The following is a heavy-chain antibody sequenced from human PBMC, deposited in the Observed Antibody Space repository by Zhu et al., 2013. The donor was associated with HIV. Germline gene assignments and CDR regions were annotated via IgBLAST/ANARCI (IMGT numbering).Heavy chain of an antibody. CDR3: AREERALDV. Sequence: QVQLVQSGPEMKKAGASLKVSCTASGYTFTAYGVAWVRQAPGQGLEWIGWMSAVNGNTNYAQKFQGRVTMTRDTSTHTAHMELRSLRFDDTGIYYCAREERALDVWGQGANGSPSF. V-gene: IGHV1-18*04. CDR1: GYTFTAYG. CDR2: MSAVNGNT. J-gene: IGHJ3*01.